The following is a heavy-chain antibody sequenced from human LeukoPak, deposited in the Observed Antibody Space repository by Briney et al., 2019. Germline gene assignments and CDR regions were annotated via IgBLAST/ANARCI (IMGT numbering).Heavy chain of an antibody. V-gene: IGHV3-7*01. D-gene: IGHD3-10*01. CDR1: GFTFSDYW. CDR3: ARGGGAVDY. J-gene: IGHJ4*02. CDR2: IKRDGSEK. Sequence: GGSLRLSCAASGFTFSDYWMTWVRQAPGKGLEWVANIKRDGSEKYYVDSVKGQFTISRDNAKNSLYLQMNSLRAEDTAVYYCARGGGAVDYWGQGTLVTVSS.